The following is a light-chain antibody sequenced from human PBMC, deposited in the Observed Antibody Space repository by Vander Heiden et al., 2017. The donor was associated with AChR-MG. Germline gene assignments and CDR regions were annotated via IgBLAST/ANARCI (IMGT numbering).Light chain of an antibody. Sequence: QSVLTQPPSPSITPVQRVTISCSGTRSHIGRNFVFWYQHLPGMAPRLLIQRDDQRPSGVPDRFSGSKSGTSASLAISGLRSDDEADYYCGAWDDSLSGQMFGGGTKLTVL. J-gene: IGLJ3*02. CDR2: RDD. CDR3: GAWDDSLSGQM. CDR1: RSHIGRNF. V-gene: IGLV1-47*01.